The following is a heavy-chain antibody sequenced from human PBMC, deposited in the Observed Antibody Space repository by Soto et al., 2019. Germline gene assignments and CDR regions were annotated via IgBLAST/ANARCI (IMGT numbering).Heavy chain of an antibody. CDR1: GGSVSSGSYY. CDR3: ARAGPRDSSSWLHWFDP. V-gene: IGHV4-61*01. J-gene: IGHJ5*02. CDR2: IYYSGST. D-gene: IGHD6-13*01. Sequence: SETLSLTCTVSGGSVSSGSYYWSGIRQPQGTGLEWIGYIYYSGSTNYNPSLKSRVTISVDTSKNQFSLKLSSVTAADTAVYYCARAGPRDSSSWLHWFDPWGQGALVPVSS.